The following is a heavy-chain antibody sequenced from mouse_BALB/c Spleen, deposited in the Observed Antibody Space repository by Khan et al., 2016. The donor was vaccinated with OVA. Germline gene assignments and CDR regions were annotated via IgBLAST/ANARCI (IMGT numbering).Heavy chain of an antibody. CDR2: ISYSGST. CDR3: ASELGRYYALDY. V-gene: IGHV3-2*02. D-gene: IGHD4-1*01. CDR1: GYSITSDYA. Sequence: EVKLEESGPGLVKPSQSLSLTCTVTGYSITSDYAWNWLRQFPGNKLEWMGYISYSGSTTYNPSLKSRISITRDTSKDQFFLQLKSVTSEDTATYYCASELGRYYALDYWGQGTSVTVSS. J-gene: IGHJ4*01.